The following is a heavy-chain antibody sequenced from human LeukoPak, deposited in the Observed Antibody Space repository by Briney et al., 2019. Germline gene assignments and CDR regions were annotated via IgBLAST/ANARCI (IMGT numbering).Heavy chain of an antibody. CDR3: ARARDGYNYLYFDY. Sequence: PGGSLILSCAASGFTFSSYWMHWVRQAPGKGLVWVSRIKGDGSISYADSVKGRFTISRDNAKNTLYLQMNSLRAEDTAVYYCARARDGYNYLYFDYWGQGSLVTVSS. J-gene: IGHJ4*02. V-gene: IGHV3-74*01. D-gene: IGHD5-24*01. CDR2: IKGDGSI. CDR1: GFTFSSYW.